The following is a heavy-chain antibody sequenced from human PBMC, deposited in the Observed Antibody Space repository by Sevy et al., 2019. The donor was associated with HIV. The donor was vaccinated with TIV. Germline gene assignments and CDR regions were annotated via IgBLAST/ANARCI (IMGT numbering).Heavy chain of an antibody. V-gene: IGHV3-23*01. D-gene: IGHD4-17*01. CDR3: AKDFFYGGNSWNFDF. J-gene: IGHJ4*02. CDR2: VSGNDGST. Sequence: GGSLRLSCAASGFIFSKVALSWVRQAPGRALEWVSAVSGNDGSTYYAASVKGRFTISRDISENMLYLQMNSLSAEDTAVYYCAKDFFYGGNSWNFDFWGQGTLVTVSS. CDR1: GFIFSKVA.